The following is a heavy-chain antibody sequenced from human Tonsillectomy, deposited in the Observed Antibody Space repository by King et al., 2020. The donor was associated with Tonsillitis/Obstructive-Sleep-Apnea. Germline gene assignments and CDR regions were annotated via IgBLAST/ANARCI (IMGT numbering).Heavy chain of an antibody. CDR1: GFTFTNYY. D-gene: IGHD6-25*01. V-gene: IGHV1-46*01. Sequence: VQLVESGAEVKKPGASVKVSCETSGFTFTNYYIHWVRQAPGQGLEWMGIINPSDGFTNYAQKFQGRVTMTSDTSSSTLYMELSSLRSEDTGVYYCARERDGKRQAAGLDVWGQGTRVTVSS. CDR2: INPSDGFT. CDR3: ARERDGKRQAAGLDV. J-gene: IGHJ6*02.